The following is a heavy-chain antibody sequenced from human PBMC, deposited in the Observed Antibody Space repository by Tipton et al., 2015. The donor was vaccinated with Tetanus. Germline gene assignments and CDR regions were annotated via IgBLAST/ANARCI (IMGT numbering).Heavy chain of an antibody. CDR2: IYASGST. Sequence: TLSLTCTVSGGSTHGFYWAWIRQSAKKGLEWIGRIYASGSTIFNPSLRSRVTISVDTSKKHFSLKLSSVTSADTAVYYCARAHYDIVWGSYRPSSAGYFFDYWGQGTLVIVSS. CDR3: ARAHYDIVWGSYRPSSAGYFFDY. J-gene: IGHJ4*02. CDR1: GGSTHGFY. V-gene: IGHV4-4*07. D-gene: IGHD3-16*02.